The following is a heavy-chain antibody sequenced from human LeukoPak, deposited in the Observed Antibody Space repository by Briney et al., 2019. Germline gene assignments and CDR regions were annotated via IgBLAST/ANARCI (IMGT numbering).Heavy chain of an antibody. Sequence: PGGSLRLSCAASGFTFRAYGMHWGRQAPGKGLEWVAVIWYDGSNSYYADFVKGRFTISRDNSKNTMYLQMNSLTAEDTAVYHCAGIVGANRSAFDIWGQGTMVTVSS. CDR2: IWYDGSNS. V-gene: IGHV3-33*01. J-gene: IGHJ3*02. D-gene: IGHD1-26*01. CDR1: GFTFRAYG. CDR3: AGIVGANRSAFDI.